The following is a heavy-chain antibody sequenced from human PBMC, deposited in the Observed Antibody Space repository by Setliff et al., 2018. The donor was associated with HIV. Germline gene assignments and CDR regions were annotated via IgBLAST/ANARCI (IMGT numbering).Heavy chain of an antibody. Sequence: ASVKVSCKASGGRISNFAISWVRQAPGQGLEGMGWINPNSGGTNYAQKFQGWVTMTRDTSISTAYMELSRLRSDDTAVYYCVREGAGPTDDAFDIWGQGTMVTVSS. CDR1: GGRISNFA. CDR2: INPNSGGT. J-gene: IGHJ3*02. D-gene: IGHD4-17*01. CDR3: VREGAGPTDDAFDI. V-gene: IGHV1-2*04.